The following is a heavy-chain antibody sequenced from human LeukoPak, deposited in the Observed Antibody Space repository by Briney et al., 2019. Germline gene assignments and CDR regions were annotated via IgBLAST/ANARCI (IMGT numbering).Heavy chain of an antibody. J-gene: IGHJ4*02. CDR2: INSNGDIT. Sequence: GGSLRLSCSASGFTFSSFAMHWVRQAPGKGLEYVSAINSNGDITDYADSVKGRSTISRDNSKNTLFLQMSSLRAEDTAVYYCAKSVVYYDFWSLPNDYWGQGTLVTVSS. CDR3: AKSVVYYDFWSLPNDY. D-gene: IGHD3-3*01. CDR1: GFTFSSFA. V-gene: IGHV3-64D*06.